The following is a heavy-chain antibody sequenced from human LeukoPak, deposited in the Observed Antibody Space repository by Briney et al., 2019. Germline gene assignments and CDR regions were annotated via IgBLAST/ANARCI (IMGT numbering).Heavy chain of an antibody. CDR1: GFTFDDYA. D-gene: IGHD6-19*01. V-gene: IGHV3-9*01. Sequence: PGGSLRLSCVVSGFTFDDYAMHWVRQAPGKGLEWVSGISWNSGSIGYADSVKGRFTISRDNAKNSLYLQMNSLRVEDTALYYCASASAVAGIRRYYYYGMDVWGQGTTVTVSS. CDR3: ASASAVAGIRRYYYYGMDV. J-gene: IGHJ6*02. CDR2: ISWNSGSI.